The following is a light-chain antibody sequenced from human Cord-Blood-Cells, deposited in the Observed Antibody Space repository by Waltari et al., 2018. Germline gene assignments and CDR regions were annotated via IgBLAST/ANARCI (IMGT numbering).Light chain of an antibody. J-gene: IGLJ2*01. V-gene: IGLV1-44*01. CDR1: SSNIGSNT. CDR3: AAWDDSLNGVV. CDR2: SNN. Sequence: QSVLTQPPSASGTPGQRVTISCSGSSSNIGSNTVNWYQQLPATAPKLLIYSNNQRPSGVPDRFSGSKSGTSASLAISGIQSEDEADYYCAAWDDSLNGVVFGGGTKLTVL.